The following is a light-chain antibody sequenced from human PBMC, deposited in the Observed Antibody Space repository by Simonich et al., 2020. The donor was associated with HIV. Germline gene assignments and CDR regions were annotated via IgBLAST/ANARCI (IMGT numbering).Light chain of an antibody. J-gene: IGKJ3*01. CDR2: DAS. CDR1: QSVRSK. Sequence: EIVLTQSPATLSLSPGERATLFCRASQSVRSKLAWYQQKPGQAPRLLIYDASNRATCITARFSGSGSGTDFTLTVSSLEPEDFAVYYCQQRNNWPLFTFGPGTKVDIK. CDR3: QQRNNWPLFT. V-gene: IGKV3-11*01.